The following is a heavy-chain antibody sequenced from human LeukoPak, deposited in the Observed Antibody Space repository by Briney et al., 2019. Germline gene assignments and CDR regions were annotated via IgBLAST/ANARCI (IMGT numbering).Heavy chain of an antibody. CDR3: AREGYSSAADY. V-gene: IGHV4-59*01. D-gene: IGHD6-19*01. CDR2: IYYSGST. Sequence: SETLSLTCAVYIGSFSGYHWSWIRQPPGKGLEWIGYIYYSGSTNYNPSLKSRVTISVDTSKNQFSLKLSSVTAADTAVYYCAREGYSSAADYWGQGTLVTVSS. J-gene: IGHJ4*02. CDR1: IGSFSGYH.